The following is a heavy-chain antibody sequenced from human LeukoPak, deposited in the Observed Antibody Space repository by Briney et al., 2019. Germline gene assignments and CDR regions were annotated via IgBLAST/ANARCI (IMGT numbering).Heavy chain of an antibody. V-gene: IGHV1-2*02. Sequence: EASVKVSCKASGYTFTGYYMHWVRQAPGQGLEWMGWINPNSGGTNYAQKFQGRVTMTRDTSISTAYMELSRLRSDDTAVYYCARQFYDFWSGYYTRGFDYRGQGTLVTVSS. J-gene: IGHJ4*02. CDR3: ARQFYDFWSGYYTRGFDY. CDR2: INPNSGGT. D-gene: IGHD3-3*01. CDR1: GYTFTGYY.